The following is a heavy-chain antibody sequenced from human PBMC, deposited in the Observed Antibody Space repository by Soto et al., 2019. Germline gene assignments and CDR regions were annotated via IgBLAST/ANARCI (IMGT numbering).Heavy chain of an antibody. J-gene: IGHJ4*02. CDR2: IYYSGST. CDR1: GGSISSGGYY. Sequence: SETLSLTCTVSGGSISSGGYYWSWIRQHPGKGLEWIGYIYYSGSTYYNPSLKSRVTISVDTSKNQFSLKLSSVTAADTAVYYCAREEMATILFDYWGQGTLVTVSS. V-gene: IGHV4-31*03. D-gene: IGHD5-12*01. CDR3: AREEMATILFDY.